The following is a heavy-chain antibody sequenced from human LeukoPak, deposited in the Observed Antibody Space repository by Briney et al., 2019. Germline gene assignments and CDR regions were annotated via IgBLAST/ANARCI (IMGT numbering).Heavy chain of an antibody. J-gene: IGHJ4*02. CDR2: ISWNSGSI. Sequence: GGSLRLSCAASGFTFDDYAMPWVRQAPGKGLEWVSGISWNSGSIGYADSVKGRFTISRDNAKNSLYLQMNSLRAEDTALYYCAKGGTMVRGVPDYWGQGTLVTVSS. CDR1: GFTFDDYA. D-gene: IGHD3-10*01. V-gene: IGHV3-9*01. CDR3: AKGGTMVRGVPDY.